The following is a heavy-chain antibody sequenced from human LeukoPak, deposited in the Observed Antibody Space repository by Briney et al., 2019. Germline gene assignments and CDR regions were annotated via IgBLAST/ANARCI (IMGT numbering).Heavy chain of an antibody. CDR2: IKGDGSAK. J-gene: IGHJ4*02. Sequence: GGSLRLSCAGSGFTFSSYWMTWVRQAPGKGLEWVANIKGDGSAKNYADSVKGRFTISRDNAKNSVYLQMNSLTAEDTAVYYCGGADYAYAELTCWGQGTLVTVSS. V-gene: IGHV3-7*05. D-gene: IGHD3-16*01. CDR1: GFTFSSYW. CDR3: GGADYAYAELTC.